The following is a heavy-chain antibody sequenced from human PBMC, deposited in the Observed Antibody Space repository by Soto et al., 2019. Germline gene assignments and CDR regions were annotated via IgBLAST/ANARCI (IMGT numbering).Heavy chain of an antibody. D-gene: IGHD3-10*01. V-gene: IGHV3-23*01. J-gene: IGHJ6*02. CDR2: ISSSGGGT. Sequence: GGSLRLSCAASGFTFSSYAMSWVRQAPGKGLEWVSGISSSGGGTYYADSVKGRFTISRDNSKNTLFLRMNRPRVEDTAVYYCMRPAPRGRHYFYFGMDVWGQGTTVTVSS. CDR1: GFTFSSYA. CDR3: MRPAPRGRHYFYFGMDV.